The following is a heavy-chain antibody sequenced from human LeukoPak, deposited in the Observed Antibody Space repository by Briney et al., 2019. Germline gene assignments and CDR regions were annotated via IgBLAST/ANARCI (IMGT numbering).Heavy chain of an antibody. Sequence: GASVKVSCKASGDTFTGYYMHWVRHAPGQGLEWMGWINPNSGGTNYAQKFQGRVTMTRDTSISTAYMELSRLRSDDTAVYYCARDRDSDYDFWSGYHSYYFDYWGQGTLVTVSS. CDR1: GDTFTGYY. J-gene: IGHJ4*02. V-gene: IGHV1-2*02. CDR2: INPNSGGT. D-gene: IGHD3-3*01. CDR3: ARDRDSDYDFWSGYHSYYFDY.